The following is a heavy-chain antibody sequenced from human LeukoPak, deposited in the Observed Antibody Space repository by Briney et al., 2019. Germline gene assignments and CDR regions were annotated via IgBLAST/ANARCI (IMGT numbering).Heavy chain of an antibody. CDR3: TTDLPTVTTFYFDY. Sequence: PGGSLRLSCAASGFTFSNAWMSWVRQAPGKGLEWVGRIKSKTDGGTTDYAAPVKGRFTISRDDSKNTLYLQMNSLKTEDTAVYYCTTDLPTVTTFYFDYWGQGTLVTVSS. CDR1: GFTFSNAW. D-gene: IGHD4-17*01. J-gene: IGHJ4*02. CDR2: IKSKTDGGTT. V-gene: IGHV3-15*01.